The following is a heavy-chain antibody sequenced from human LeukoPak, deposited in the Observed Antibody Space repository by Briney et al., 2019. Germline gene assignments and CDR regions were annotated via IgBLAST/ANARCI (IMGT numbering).Heavy chain of an antibody. J-gene: IGHJ4*02. D-gene: IGHD4-17*01. V-gene: IGHV4-59*07. CDR1: DVSITNYD. Sequence: NPSDTLSLTCTVSDVSITNYDWSWVRQPPGKGLEFIGHVHYSGTANYNPSLRSRVTISIDTSKKHFFLKLKSVTAADTAVYYCARGYGDFRVEGRYFHAWGQGTLVTVSS. CDR2: VHYSGTA. CDR3: ARGYGDFRVEGRYFHA.